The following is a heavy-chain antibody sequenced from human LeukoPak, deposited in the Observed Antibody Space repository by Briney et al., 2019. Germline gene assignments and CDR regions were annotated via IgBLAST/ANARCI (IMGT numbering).Heavy chain of an antibody. V-gene: IGHV4-59*08. CDR2: IYYSGST. J-gene: IGHJ4*02. D-gene: IGHD2-15*01. CDR3: ARHPVRYCSGGSCYLGLYFDY. Sequence: PSETLSLTCTVSGGSSSSYYWSWIRQPPGKGLEWIGYIYYSGSTYYNPSLKSRVTISVDTSKNQFSLKLSSVTAADTAVYYCARHPVRYCSGGSCYLGLYFDYWGQGTLVTVSS. CDR1: GGSSSSYY.